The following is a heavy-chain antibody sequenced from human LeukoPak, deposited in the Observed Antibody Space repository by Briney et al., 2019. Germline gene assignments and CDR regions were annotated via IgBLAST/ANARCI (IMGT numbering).Heavy chain of an antibody. J-gene: IGHJ5*02. CDR2: ISYDGSKK. Sequence: QTGGSLRLSCAASGFAFSTYYMTWVRQAPGKGLEWVAVISYDGSKKDYANSVKGRFSISRDNSKNTLYLQMNSLRLEDTAVYYCARSGGYNYANAWGQGILVIVSS. CDR3: ARSGGYNYANA. V-gene: IGHV3-30*04. D-gene: IGHD5-18*01. CDR1: GFAFSTYY.